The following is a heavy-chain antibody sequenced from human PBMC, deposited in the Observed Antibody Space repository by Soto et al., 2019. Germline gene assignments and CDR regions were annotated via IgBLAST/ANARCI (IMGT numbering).Heavy chain of an antibody. CDR1: GGSISSGDYY. V-gene: IGHV4-30-4*01. Sequence: SETLSLTCTVSGGSISSGDYYWSWIRQPPGKGLEWIGYIYYSGSTYYNPSLKSRVTISVDTSKNQFSLKLSSVTAADTAVYYCARGKTSGSGSDYFDYWGQGTLVTVSS. D-gene: IGHD3-10*01. CDR2: IYYSGST. CDR3: ARGKTSGSGSDYFDY. J-gene: IGHJ4*02.